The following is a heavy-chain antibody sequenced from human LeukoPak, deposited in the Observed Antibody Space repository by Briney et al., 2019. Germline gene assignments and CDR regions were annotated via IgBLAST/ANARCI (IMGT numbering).Heavy chain of an antibody. Sequence: SETLSLTCTVSGGSISIYYWNWIRQPAGKGLEWIGRIYNTGSTNYNPSLKSRVTMSVDTSNNRLSLSLSPATAADTAVYYCARDGGGTGRPFDFWGQGTLVTVSS. CDR3: ARDGGGTGRPFDF. CDR2: IYNTGST. CDR1: GGSISIYY. D-gene: IGHD1-26*01. J-gene: IGHJ4*02. V-gene: IGHV4-4*07.